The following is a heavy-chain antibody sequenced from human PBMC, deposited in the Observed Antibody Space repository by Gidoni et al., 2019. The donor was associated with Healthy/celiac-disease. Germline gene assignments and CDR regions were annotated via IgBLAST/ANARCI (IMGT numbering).Heavy chain of an antibody. Sequence: QVQLVQSGAEVKKPGASVKVSCKASGYTFTSYAMHWVRQAPGQRLEWMGWINAGNGNTKYSQKFQGRVTITRDTSASTAYMELSSLRSEDTAVYYCARVAAAGKPFDYWGQGTLVTVSS. CDR2: INAGNGNT. CDR1: GYTFTSYA. CDR3: ARVAAAGKPFDY. V-gene: IGHV1-3*01. J-gene: IGHJ4*02. D-gene: IGHD6-13*01.